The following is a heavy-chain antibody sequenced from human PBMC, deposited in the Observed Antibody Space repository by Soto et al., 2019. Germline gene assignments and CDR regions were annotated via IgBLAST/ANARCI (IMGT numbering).Heavy chain of an antibody. CDR1: GGTFSSYA. D-gene: IGHD2-21*02. CDR3: AVGLVVTAIHVLPDFDY. V-gene: IGHV1-69*12. J-gene: IGHJ4*02. CDR2: IIPIFGTA. Sequence: QVQLVQSGAEVKKPGSSVKVSCKASGGTFSSYAISWVRQAPGQGLEWMGGIIPIFGTANYAQKFQGRVTITEDESTSTAYMELSSLRSEDTAVYYCAVGLVVTAIHVLPDFDYWGQGTLVTVSS.